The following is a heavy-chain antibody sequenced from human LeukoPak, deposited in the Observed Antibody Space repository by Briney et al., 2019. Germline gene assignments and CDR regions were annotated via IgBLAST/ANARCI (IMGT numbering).Heavy chain of an antibody. Sequence: NPSETLSLTCTVSGGSISTYYWSWIRQPPGKGLEWIGYIHYSGTTNYNPSLKSRVTISLDTSKNQFSLNLSSVTAADTAVYYCARMGGYSACATHWGQGTLVTVSS. CDR2: IHYSGTT. J-gene: IGHJ4*02. V-gene: IGHV4-59*08. CDR1: GGSISTYY. D-gene: IGHD5-12*01. CDR3: ARMGGYSACATH.